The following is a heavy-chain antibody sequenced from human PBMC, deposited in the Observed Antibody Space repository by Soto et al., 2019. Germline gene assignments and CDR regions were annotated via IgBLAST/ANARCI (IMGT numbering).Heavy chain of an antibody. J-gene: IGHJ6*02. D-gene: IGHD6-13*01. CDR2: ISGSGVST. CDR1: GFTFSSYA. Sequence: EVQLLESGGGLVQPGGSLRLSCAASGFTFSSYAMSWVRQAPGKGLEWVSAISGSGVSTYYADSVKGRFTISRDNSKNTLYLQMNSLRAEDTAVYYCAKRGAAGTRWPLLAYGRDVWGQGTTVTVSS. V-gene: IGHV3-23*01. CDR3: AKRGAAGTRWPLLAYGRDV.